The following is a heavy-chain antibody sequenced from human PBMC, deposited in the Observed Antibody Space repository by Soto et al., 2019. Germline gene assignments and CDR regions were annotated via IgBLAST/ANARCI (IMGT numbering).Heavy chain of an antibody. Sequence: SETLSLTCTVSGGSISSYYWSWIRQPPGKGLEWIGYIYYSGSTNYNPSLKSRVTISVDTSKNQFSLKLSSVTAADTAVYYCARGSPFYDSRPFDYWGQGTLVTVSS. CDR2: IYYSGST. CDR1: GGSISSYY. D-gene: IGHD3-22*01. V-gene: IGHV4-59*01. CDR3: ARGSPFYDSRPFDY. J-gene: IGHJ4*02.